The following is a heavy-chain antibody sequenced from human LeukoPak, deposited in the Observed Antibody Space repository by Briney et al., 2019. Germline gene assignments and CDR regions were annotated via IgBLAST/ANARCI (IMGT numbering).Heavy chain of an antibody. J-gene: IGHJ4*02. CDR1: GFTFDDYA. V-gene: IGHV3-9*01. CDR3: ARDSSSGLDY. CDR2: ISWNSGSI. Sequence: GGSLRLSCAASGFTFDDYAMHWVRQAPGKGLEWVSGISWNSGSIGYADSMKGRFTISRDNAKNSLYLQMNSLRAEDTAVYYCARDSSSGLDYWGQGTLVTVSS. D-gene: IGHD6-6*01.